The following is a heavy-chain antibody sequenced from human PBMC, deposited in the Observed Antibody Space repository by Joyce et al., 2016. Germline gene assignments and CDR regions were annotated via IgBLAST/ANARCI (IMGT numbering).Heavy chain of an antibody. CDR2: IKSRTDNGTT. V-gene: IGHV3-15*01. CDR1: GFTLRNAY. J-gene: IGHJ4*02. CDR3: TTDSEVFGVVTDF. Sequence: EVQLVESGGGLVKPGGSLTLSCAASGFTLRNAYMTWVRQAPGQGLGWVGRIKSRTDNGTTDYAAPVKGRFIISRDDLRNMFYLQMNSLRTEDTAIYYCTTDSEVFGVVTDFWGPGTLVTVSS. D-gene: IGHD3-3*01.